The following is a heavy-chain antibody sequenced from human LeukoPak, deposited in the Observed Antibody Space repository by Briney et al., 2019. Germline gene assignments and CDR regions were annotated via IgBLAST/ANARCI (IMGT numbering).Heavy chain of an antibody. CDR3: ARVLMDTAMVYDY. J-gene: IGHJ4*02. D-gene: IGHD5-18*01. Sequence: ASVKVSCKASGYTFTGYYMHWVRQAPGQGLEWMGWINPNSGGTNYAQKSQGRVTMTRDTSISTAYMELSRLRSDDTAVYYCARVLMDTAMVYDYWGQGTLVTVSS. V-gene: IGHV1-2*02. CDR2: INPNSGGT. CDR1: GYTFTGYY.